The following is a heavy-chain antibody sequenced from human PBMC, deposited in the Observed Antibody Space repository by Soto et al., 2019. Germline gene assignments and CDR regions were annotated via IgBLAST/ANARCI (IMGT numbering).Heavy chain of an antibody. D-gene: IGHD6-19*01. CDR3: ATEGVGIAVAGTSWFDP. CDR1: GGTYSSNA. CDR2: VIPIFGTA. V-gene: IGHV1-69*13. J-gene: IGHJ5*02. Sequence: ASVKLSCKDSGGTYSSNAISWVRQAPEQGLEWMGGVIPIFGTANYAQKFQGRVTITADESTSTAYMELSSLRSEDTAVYYCATEGVGIAVAGTSWFDPWGQGTLVTVPS.